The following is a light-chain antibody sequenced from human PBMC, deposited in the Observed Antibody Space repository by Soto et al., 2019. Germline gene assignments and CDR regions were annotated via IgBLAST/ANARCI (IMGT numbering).Light chain of an antibody. J-gene: IGKJ1*01. CDR3: QQYNSAWT. Sequence: DIQMTQSPSTLSASVGDRVTITCRASQSVSSWLAWYQQKPGKAPNLLIYTASSLESGVPSRFSGSGSGTEFTLTISRLQPDDFATYYCQQYNSAWTFGQGTKVDI. V-gene: IGKV1-5*03. CDR1: QSVSSW. CDR2: TAS.